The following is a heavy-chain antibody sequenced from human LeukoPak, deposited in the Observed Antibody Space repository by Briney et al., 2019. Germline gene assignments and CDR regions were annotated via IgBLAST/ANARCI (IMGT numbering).Heavy chain of an antibody. CDR2: ISAYNGNT. CDR1: GYTFTSYG. D-gene: IGHD6-13*01. V-gene: IGHV1-18*01. Sequence: ASVKVSCKASGYTFTSYGISWVRQAPGQGLEWMGWISAYNGNTNYAQKLQGRVTMTTDTSTSTAYMELRSLRSDDTAVYYCARDSSAAAPYYMDVWGKGTTVTVSS. J-gene: IGHJ6*03. CDR3: ARDSSAAAPYYMDV.